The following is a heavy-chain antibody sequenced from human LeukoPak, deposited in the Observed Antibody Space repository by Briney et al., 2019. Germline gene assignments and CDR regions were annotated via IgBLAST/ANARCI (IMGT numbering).Heavy chain of an antibody. CDR2: INHSGST. V-gene: IGHV4-34*01. CDR3: ARALWFGDLDY. J-gene: IGHJ4*02. Sequence: SETLSLTCTVSGGSITNYYWSWIRQPPGKGLEWIGEINHSGSTNYNPSLKSRVTISVDTSKNQFSLKLSSVTAADTAVYYCARALWFGDLDYWGQGTLVTVSS. D-gene: IGHD3-10*01. CDR1: GGSITNYY.